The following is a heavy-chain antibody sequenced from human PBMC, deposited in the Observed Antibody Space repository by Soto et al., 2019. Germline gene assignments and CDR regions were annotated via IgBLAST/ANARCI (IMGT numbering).Heavy chain of an antibody. V-gene: IGHV3-21*01. J-gene: IGHJ4*02. CDR3: AKGRLTMVDY. Sequence: SCAASGFTFSSYSMNWVRQAPGKGLEWVSSISSSSSYIYYADSAKGRFTISRDNAKNSLYLQMNSLRAEDTAVYYCAKGRLTMVDYWGQGTLVTVSS. CDR2: ISSSSSYI. D-gene: IGHD3-10*01. CDR1: GFTFSSYS.